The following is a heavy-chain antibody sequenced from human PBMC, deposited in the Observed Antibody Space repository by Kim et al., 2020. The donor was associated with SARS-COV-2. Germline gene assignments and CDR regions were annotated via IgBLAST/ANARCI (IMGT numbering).Heavy chain of an antibody. J-gene: IGHJ4*02. Sequence: ASVKVSCKVSGYTLTELSMHWVRQAPGKGLEWMGGFDPEDGETIYAQKFQGRVTMTEDTSTDTAYMELSSLRSEDTAVYYCATDMKGGYCSGGSCLGYWGQGTLVTVSS. V-gene: IGHV1-24*01. CDR2: FDPEDGET. CDR1: GYTLTELS. D-gene: IGHD2-15*01. CDR3: ATDMKGGYCSGGSCLGY.